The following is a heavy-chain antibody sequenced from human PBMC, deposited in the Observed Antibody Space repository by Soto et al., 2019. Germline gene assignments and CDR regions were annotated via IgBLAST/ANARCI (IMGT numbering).Heavy chain of an antibody. V-gene: IGHV1-69*12. CDR3: AREGSDGGNSGPWFDP. J-gene: IGHJ5*02. CDR2: IIPIFGTA. Sequence: QVQLVQSGAEVKKPGSSVKVSCKASGGTFSSYAISWVRQAPGQGLEWMGGIIPIFGTANYAQKFQGRVTITADESTSTADRERSSLRSEDTAVYYCAREGSDGGNSGPWFDPWGQGTPVTVSS. CDR1: GGTFSSYA. D-gene: IGHD1-26*01.